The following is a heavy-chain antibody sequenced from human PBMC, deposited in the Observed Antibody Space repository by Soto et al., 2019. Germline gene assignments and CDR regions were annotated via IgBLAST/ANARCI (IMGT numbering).Heavy chain of an antibody. J-gene: IGHJ4*02. CDR2: INPDGSAQ. V-gene: IGHV3-7*03. CDR3: TRISRGTTSDH. CDR1: GFTFSTSW. D-gene: IGHD1-7*01. Sequence: PGGSLRLSCAASGFTFSTSWVNWVRQAPGKGLEWVANINPDGSAQYYVDSVKGRFTISRDNAKNSLFLQMNSLRADDTAVYYWTRISRGTTSDHWGQGTLVTVSS.